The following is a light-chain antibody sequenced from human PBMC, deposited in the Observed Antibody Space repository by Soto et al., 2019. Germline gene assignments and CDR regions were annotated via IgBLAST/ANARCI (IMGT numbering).Light chain of an antibody. Sequence: DIVMTQSPDSLAVSLGERATINCKSSQSVLYSSNNKNYLAWYQQKPGQPPKLLIYWASTRESGVPDRFSGSGSGTDFTLTISSLQAEDVAVYCCQQYYSRRTFGQGTKVEIK. CDR1: QSVLYSSNNKNY. V-gene: IGKV4-1*01. J-gene: IGKJ1*01. CDR2: WAS. CDR3: QQYYSRRT.